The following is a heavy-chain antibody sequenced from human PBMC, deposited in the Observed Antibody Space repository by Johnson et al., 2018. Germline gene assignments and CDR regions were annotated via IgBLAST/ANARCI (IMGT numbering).Heavy chain of an antibody. Sequence: EVQLVESGGGLVKPGGSLRLSCAASGFTFSNAWMSWVRQAPGKGLEWVGRIKSKTDGGTTDYAAPVKGRFTISRDDSKNTVYLQMNSLKTEDTAVYYCTTGAYYDMLAGYYKSVSALDIWGQGTMVTVSS. CDR2: IKSKTDGGTT. CDR1: GFTFSNAW. J-gene: IGHJ3*02. V-gene: IGHV3-15*01. CDR3: TTGAYYDMLAGYYKSVSALDI. D-gene: IGHD3-9*01.